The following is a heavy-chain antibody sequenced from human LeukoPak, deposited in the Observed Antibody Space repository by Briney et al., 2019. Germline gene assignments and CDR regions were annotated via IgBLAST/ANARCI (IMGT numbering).Heavy chain of an antibody. CDR1: GYTFTGYY. CDR3: ARVSVLVAGRISRFDP. D-gene: IGHD6-19*01. Sequence: ASVKVSCKASGYTFTGYYMHWVRQAPGQGLEWMGWINPNSGGTNYAQKFQGRVTMTRDTSISTAYMELSRLRSDDTAVYYCARVSVLVAGRISRFDPWGQGTLVTVSS. J-gene: IGHJ5*02. CDR2: INPNSGGT. V-gene: IGHV1-2*02.